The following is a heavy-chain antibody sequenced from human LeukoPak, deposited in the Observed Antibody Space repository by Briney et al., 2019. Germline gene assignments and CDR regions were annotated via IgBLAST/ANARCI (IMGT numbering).Heavy chain of an antibody. J-gene: IGHJ4*02. V-gene: IGHV1-46*01. D-gene: IGHD4-23*01. CDR3: ARVAPYGVVRGYFDY. CDR2: INPSGGST. CDR1: GYTFTSYY. Sequence: ASVKVSCKASGYTFTSYYMHWVRQAPGQGLEWMGIINPSGGSTSYAQKFQGRVTMTRDTSTSTVYMVLSSLRSEDTAVYYCARVAPYGVVRGYFDYWGQGTLVTVSS.